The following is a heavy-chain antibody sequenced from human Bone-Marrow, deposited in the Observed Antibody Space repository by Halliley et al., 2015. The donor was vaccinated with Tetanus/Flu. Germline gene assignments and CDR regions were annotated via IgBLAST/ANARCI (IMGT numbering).Heavy chain of an antibody. V-gene: IGHV1-3*01. Sequence: WMGWINGVIGNTKYSQKFQGRVTITSDTSATPAYMELSSLGFEDTAVYYCARGCCRNSRSLGGFWGQGTLVTVSS. J-gene: IGHJ4*02. D-gene: IGHD6-25*01. CDR3: ARGCCRNSRSLGGF. CDR2: INGVIGNT.